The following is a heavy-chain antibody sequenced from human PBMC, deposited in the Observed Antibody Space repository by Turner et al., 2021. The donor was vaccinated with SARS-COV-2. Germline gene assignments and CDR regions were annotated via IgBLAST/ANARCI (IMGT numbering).Heavy chain of an antibody. Sequence: QVQLQQWGSGLLKPSETLSLTCAVYGGSFSGYYWSWIRHPPGKGLEWIGEIYHSGSTNYNPSLKSRVTISVDTSKNQFSLKLSSVTAADTAVYYCARSWGGILTGYSFDPWGQGTLVTVSS. J-gene: IGHJ5*02. CDR3: ARSWGGILTGYSFDP. CDR2: IYHSGST. D-gene: IGHD3-9*01. CDR1: GGSFSGYY. V-gene: IGHV4-34*01.